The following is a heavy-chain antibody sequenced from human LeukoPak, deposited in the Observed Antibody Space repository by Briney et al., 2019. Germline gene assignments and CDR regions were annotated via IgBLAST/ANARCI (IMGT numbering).Heavy chain of an antibody. CDR1: GFTLSGYW. Sequence: PGGSLRLSCAASGFTLSGYWMSWVRQAPGKGLEWVANIKEDGSETYYVDSVKGRFTISRDNAKNSLYLHMNSLTAEDTAMYYCARGRDIASSGPPPEYWGQGTLVTVSS. J-gene: IGHJ4*02. V-gene: IGHV3-7*01. CDR2: IKEDGSET. D-gene: IGHD3-3*02. CDR3: ARGRDIASSGPPPEY.